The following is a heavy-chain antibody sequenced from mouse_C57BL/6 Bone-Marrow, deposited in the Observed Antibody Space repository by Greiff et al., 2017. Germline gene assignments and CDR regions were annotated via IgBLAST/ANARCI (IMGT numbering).Heavy chain of an antibody. D-gene: IGHD4-1*01. V-gene: IGHV2-6*01. CDR2: IWGVGST. CDR3: ASLNWNGFAY. J-gene: IGHJ3*01. CDR1: GFSLTSYG. Sequence: VKLMESGPGLVAPSQSLSITCTVSGFSLTSYGVDWVRQSPGKGLEWLGVIWGVGSTNYNSAPKSRLSISKDNSKSQGFVKMNSRQTDDTAMYYSASLNWNGFAYWGQGTLVTVSA.